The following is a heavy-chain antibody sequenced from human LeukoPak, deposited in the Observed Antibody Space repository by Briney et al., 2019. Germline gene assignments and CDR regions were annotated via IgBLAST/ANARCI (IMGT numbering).Heavy chain of an antibody. CDR2: INHSGST. CDR1: GGSFSGYY. J-gene: IGHJ5*02. V-gene: IGHV4-34*01. D-gene: IGHD2-15*01. Sequence: SETLSLTCAVYGGSFSGYYWSWIRQPLGKGLEWIGEINHSGSTNYNPSLKSRVTISVDTSKNQLSLKLSSVTAADTAVYYCARSNIVVVVAATLRSKWFDPWGQGTLVTVSS. CDR3: ARSNIVVVVAATLRSKWFDP.